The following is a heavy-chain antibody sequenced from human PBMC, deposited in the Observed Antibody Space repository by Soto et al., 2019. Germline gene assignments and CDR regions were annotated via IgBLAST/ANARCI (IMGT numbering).Heavy chain of an antibody. CDR3: ATGHSSSSYYYGMDV. CDR1: GFTFSSYA. J-gene: IGHJ6*02. CDR2: ISYDGSNK. V-gene: IGHV3-30-3*01. D-gene: IGHD6-13*01. Sequence: QVQLVESGGGVVQPGRSLRLSCAASGFTFSSYAMHWVRQAPGKGLEWVAVISYDGSNKYYADSVKGRFTISRDNSKNTLYLQMNSLRAEDTAVYYCATGHSSSSYYYGMDVWGQGTTVTVSS.